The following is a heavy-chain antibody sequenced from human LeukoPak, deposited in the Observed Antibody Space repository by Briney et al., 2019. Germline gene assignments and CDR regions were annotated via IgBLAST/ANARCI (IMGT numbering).Heavy chain of an antibody. CDR1: GFTFSSYA. J-gene: IGHJ3*02. Sequence: GGSLRLSCAASGFTFSSYAMSWVRQAPGKGLEWVSAISGSGGSTYYADSVKGRFTISRDNSKNTLYLQMSSLRAEDTAVYYCAKDSRRLRYFDWLNTDAFDIWGQGTMVTVSS. CDR3: AKDSRRLRYFDWLNTDAFDI. V-gene: IGHV3-23*01. CDR2: ISGSGGST. D-gene: IGHD3-9*01.